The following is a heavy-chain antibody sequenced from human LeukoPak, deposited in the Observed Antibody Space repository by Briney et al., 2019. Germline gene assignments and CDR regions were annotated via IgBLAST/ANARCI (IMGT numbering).Heavy chain of an antibody. CDR3: ARGRGGSFDY. Sequence: SETLSLTCAVYGGSFSGYYWSWIRQPPGKGLEWIGEINHSGSTNYNPSLKSRVTISVDTSKNQFSLKLSSVTAADTAVYYCARGRGGSFDYWGQGPLVTVSS. D-gene: IGHD2-15*01. CDR1: GGSFSGYY. CDR2: INHSGST. V-gene: IGHV4-34*01. J-gene: IGHJ4*02.